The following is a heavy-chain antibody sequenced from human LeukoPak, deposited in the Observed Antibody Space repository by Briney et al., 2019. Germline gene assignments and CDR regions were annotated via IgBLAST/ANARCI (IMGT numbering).Heavy chain of an antibody. J-gene: IGHJ4*02. CDR2: INSGGSST. Sequence: GGSLRLSCAASGFTFSSYWMHWVRQAPGKGLVWVSRINSGGSSTSYADSVKGRFTISRDNAKNTLYLQMNSLRAEDTAVYYCARAGYSSRGDYFDYWGQGTLVTVSS. D-gene: IGHD6-13*01. CDR3: ARAGYSSRGDYFDY. V-gene: IGHV3-74*01. CDR1: GFTFSSYW.